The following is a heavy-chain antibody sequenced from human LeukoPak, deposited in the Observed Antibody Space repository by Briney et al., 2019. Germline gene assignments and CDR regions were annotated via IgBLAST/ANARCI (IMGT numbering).Heavy chain of an antibody. J-gene: IGHJ4*02. Sequence: GGSLRLSCAASGFTFSSYAMSWVRQAPGKGLEWVSAISGSGGSTYYADSVKGRFTISRDNSKNTLYLQMNSLRAEDTAVYYCAKIPGYCSGGSCYSAGIQLLTTDDYWGQGTLVTVSS. CDR3: AKIPGYCSGGSCYSAGIQLLTTDDY. D-gene: IGHD2-15*01. V-gene: IGHV3-23*01. CDR2: ISGSGGST. CDR1: GFTFSSYA.